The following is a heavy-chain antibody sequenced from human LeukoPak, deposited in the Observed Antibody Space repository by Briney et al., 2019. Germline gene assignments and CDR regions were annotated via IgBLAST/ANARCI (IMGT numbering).Heavy chain of an antibody. CDR3: ARGALRALYCSSTSCPDWFDP. D-gene: IGHD2-2*01. CDR1: GYTFTSYA. J-gene: IGHJ5*02. CDR2: INAGNGNT. Sequence: ASVKVSCKASGYTFTSYALHWVRQAPGQRLEWMGWINAGNGNTKYSQTFQGRVTITRDTSASTAYMELSSLRSEDTAVYYCARGALRALYCSSTSCPDWFDPWGQGTLVTVSS. V-gene: IGHV1-3*01.